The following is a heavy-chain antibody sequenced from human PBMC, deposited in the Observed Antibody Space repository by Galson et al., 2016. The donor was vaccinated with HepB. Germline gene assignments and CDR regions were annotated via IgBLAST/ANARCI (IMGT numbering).Heavy chain of an antibody. CDR3: TRDPPSSGAHGDYFDY. J-gene: IGHJ4*02. Sequence: SVKVSCKASGYSFTSYYMHWVRQAPGQGLEWMGIINCSGGSTSYAQKFQGRVTMTRDTSTSTVYMELSSLRSKDTAVYYCTRDPPSSGAHGDYFDYWGQGTLVTVSS. D-gene: IGHD2-15*01. CDR1: GYSFTSYY. CDR2: INCSGGST. V-gene: IGHV1-46*01.